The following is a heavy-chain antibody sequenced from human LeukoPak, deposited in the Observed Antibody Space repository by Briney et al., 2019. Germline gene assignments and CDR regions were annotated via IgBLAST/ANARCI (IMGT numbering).Heavy chain of an antibody. CDR3: ARSYYYDSSGYYGEYFQH. D-gene: IGHD3-22*01. CDR2: IIPILGIA. V-gene: IGHV1-69*04. CDR1: GGTFISYA. Sequence: GASVTVSCKASGGTFISYAISWVRQAPGQGLEWMGRIIPILGIANYAQKFQGRVTITTDESTSTAYMELSSLRSEDTAVYYCARSYYYDSSGYYGEYFQHWGQGTLVTVSS. J-gene: IGHJ1*01.